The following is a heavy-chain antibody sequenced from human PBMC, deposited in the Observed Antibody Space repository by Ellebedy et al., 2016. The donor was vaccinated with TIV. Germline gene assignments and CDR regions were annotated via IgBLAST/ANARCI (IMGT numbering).Heavy chain of an antibody. CDR1: GGSICSGDYY. CDR3: ASWGDGYIHY. Sequence: MPSETLSLTCTVSGGSICSGDYYWSWIRQPPGKGLEWIGYIYYSGNTYHNPSLKSQVTISVDTSKNQFSLKLSSVTAADTAVDYCASWGDGYIHYWGQGTLVTVSS. J-gene: IGHJ4*02. V-gene: IGHV4-30-4*01. CDR2: IYYSGNT. D-gene: IGHD5-24*01.